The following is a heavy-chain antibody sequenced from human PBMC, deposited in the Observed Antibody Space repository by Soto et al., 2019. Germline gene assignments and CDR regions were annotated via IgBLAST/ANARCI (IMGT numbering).Heavy chain of an antibody. CDR3: ARRYGSCFDY. V-gene: IGHV4-59*08. CDR2: IYYSGST. J-gene: IGHJ4*02. D-gene: IGHD5-18*01. Sequence: QVQLQESGPGLVKPSETLSLTCTVSGGSISSYYWSWIRQPPGKGLEWIGYIYYSGSTNYNPSLTGRVTIAVDTSKNQFSLKLSSVTAADTAVYYCARRYGSCFDYWGQGTLVPVSS. CDR1: GGSISSYY.